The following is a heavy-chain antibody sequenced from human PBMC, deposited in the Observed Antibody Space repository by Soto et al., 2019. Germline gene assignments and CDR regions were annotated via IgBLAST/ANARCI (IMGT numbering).Heavy chain of an antibody. CDR3: AKDPTYYYGSGSRCY. CDR2: ISGSGGST. CDR1: GFTFSSYA. Sequence: EVQLLESGGGLVQPGGSLRLSCAASGFTFSSYAMSWVRQAPGKGLEWVSAISGSGGSTYYADSVKGRFTISRDNSKNTLNLQMNSLRAGDTAVYYGAKDPTYYYGSGSRCYWGQGTLVTVSS. V-gene: IGHV3-23*01. J-gene: IGHJ4*02. D-gene: IGHD3-10*01.